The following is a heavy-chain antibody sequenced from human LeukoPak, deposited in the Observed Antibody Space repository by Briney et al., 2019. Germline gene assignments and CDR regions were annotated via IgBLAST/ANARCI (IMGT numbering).Heavy chain of an antibody. CDR1: GYILTRYN. J-gene: IGHJ4*02. V-gene: IGHV1-46*01. Sequence: ASVKVSCKASGYILTRYNMHWVRQAPGQGIEWMGIINPSGVSTSHAQKFQGRVTMTRDMSTSTVYMELSSLRSEDTAVYYCARGSDSDYWGQGTLVTVSS. CDR3: ARGSDSDY. D-gene: IGHD1-26*01. CDR2: INPSGVST.